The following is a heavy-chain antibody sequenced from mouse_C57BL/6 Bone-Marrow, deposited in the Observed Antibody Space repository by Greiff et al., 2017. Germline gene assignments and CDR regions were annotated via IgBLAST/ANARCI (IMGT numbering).Heavy chain of an antibody. V-gene: IGHV1-80*01. CDR2: IYPGDGDT. Sequence: QVQLQQSGAELVKPGASVKISCKASGYAFSSYWMNWVKQRPGKGLEWIGQIYPGDGDTNYNGKFKGKATLTADKSSSTAYMQLSSLTSEYSAVYFCARSIITTPEENAMDYWGQGTSVTVSS. CDR3: ARSIITTPEENAMDY. J-gene: IGHJ4*01. D-gene: IGHD1-1*01. CDR1: GYAFSSYW.